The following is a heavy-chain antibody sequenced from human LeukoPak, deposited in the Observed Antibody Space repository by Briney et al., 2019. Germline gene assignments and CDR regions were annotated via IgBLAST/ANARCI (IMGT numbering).Heavy chain of an antibody. D-gene: IGHD4-17*01. CDR3: ARDFGDFRTTHFDF. V-gene: IGHV3-48*04. CDR2: ITSTSSPI. J-gene: IGHJ4*02. CDR1: GFIFNSYS. Sequence: GGSLRLSCTASGFIFNSYSMSWVRQAPGKGLEWISYITSTSSPIFYADSVKGRFTISRDNAKNSLYLQMNSLRAEDTAVYFCARDFGDFRTTHFDFWGQGTLVTVSS.